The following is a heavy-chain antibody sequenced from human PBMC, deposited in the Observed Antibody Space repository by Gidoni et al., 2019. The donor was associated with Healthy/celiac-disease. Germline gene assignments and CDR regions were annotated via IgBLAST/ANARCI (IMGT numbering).Heavy chain of an antibody. CDR1: GFTFSSYA. V-gene: IGHV3-23*01. J-gene: IGHJ4*02. Sequence: EVQLLESGGGLVQPGGSLRLSCAASGFTFSSYAMSWVRQAPGKGLEWVSAISGRGGSTYYADSVKGRFTISRDNSKNTLYLQMNSLRAEDTAVYYCVAYYYDSSGYGYFDYWGQGTLVTVSS. D-gene: IGHD3-22*01. CDR3: VAYYYDSSGYGYFDY. CDR2: ISGRGGST.